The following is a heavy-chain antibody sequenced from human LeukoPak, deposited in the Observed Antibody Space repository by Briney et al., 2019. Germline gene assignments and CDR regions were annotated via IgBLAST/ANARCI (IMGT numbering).Heavy chain of an antibody. Sequence: GGPLRLSCAASGFTFSSYGMSWVRQAPGKGLEWVSAISGSGGSTYYADSVKGRFTISRDNSKNTLHLQMNSLRAEDTAVYYCAKARANMVRGVISVDVWGKGTTVTISS. J-gene: IGHJ6*04. CDR3: AKARANMVRGVISVDV. V-gene: IGHV3-23*01. D-gene: IGHD3-10*01. CDR2: ISGSGGST. CDR1: GFTFSSYG.